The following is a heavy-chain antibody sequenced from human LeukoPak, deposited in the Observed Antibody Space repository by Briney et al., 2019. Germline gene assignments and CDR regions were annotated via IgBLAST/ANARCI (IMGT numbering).Heavy chain of an antibody. CDR2: INPNSGDT. CDR1: GYTFTGYY. CDR3: ARERRTIYYYYGMDV. D-gene: IGHD3-3*01. V-gene: IGHV1-2*04. Sequence: ASVKVSCKASGYTFTGYYMHWVRQAPGQGLEWMGWINPNSGDTNYAQKFQGWVTMTRDTSISTAYMELSRLRSDDTAVYYCARERRTIYYYYGMDVWGQGTTVTVSS. J-gene: IGHJ6*02.